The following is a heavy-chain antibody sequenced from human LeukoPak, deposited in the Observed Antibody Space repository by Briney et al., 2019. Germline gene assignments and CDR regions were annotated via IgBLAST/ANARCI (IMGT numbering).Heavy chain of an antibody. CDR3: ARGGGLDI. J-gene: IGHJ3*02. D-gene: IGHD6-19*01. CDR2: IKQDGSEK. V-gene: IGHV3-7*05. Sequence: GGSLRLSCAASGFIFSSYWMTCVRQAPGKGLEWVANIKQDGSEKYYVDSVKGRFTISRDNAKNSLYLQMNSLRAEDTAVAKCARGGGLDIWGQGTMVTVSS. CDR1: GFIFSSYW.